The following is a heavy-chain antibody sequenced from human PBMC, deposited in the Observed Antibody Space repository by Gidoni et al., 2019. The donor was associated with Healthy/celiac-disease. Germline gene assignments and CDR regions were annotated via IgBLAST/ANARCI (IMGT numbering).Heavy chain of an antibody. CDR1: GFTFRSYA. V-gene: IGHV3-23*01. D-gene: IGHD5-12*01. Sequence: EVQLLESGGGLVQPGGSLRLSCAASGFTFRSYAMSWVRQAPGKGREWVSAISGSGGSTYYADSVKGRFTISRDNFKNTLYLQMNSLRAEDTAVYYCAKTDSGGSYYYYYGMDVWGQGTTVTVSS. J-gene: IGHJ6*02. CDR2: ISGSGGST. CDR3: AKTDSGGSYYYYYGMDV.